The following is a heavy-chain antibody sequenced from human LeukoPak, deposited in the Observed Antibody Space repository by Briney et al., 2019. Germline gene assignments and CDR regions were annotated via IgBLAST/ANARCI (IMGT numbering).Heavy chain of an antibody. J-gene: IGHJ5*02. CDR3: ARSDWFDP. CDR2: INSDESTT. Sequence: VGSLRLSSVPSGFTPSGHWTHSGPPTPRKGLVWVSRINSDESTTVYADSVKGRFTISRDNAKNTLYLQMNSLTAEDTAVYYCARSDWFDPWGQGTLVTVSS. V-gene: IGHV3-74*01. CDR1: GFTPSGHW.